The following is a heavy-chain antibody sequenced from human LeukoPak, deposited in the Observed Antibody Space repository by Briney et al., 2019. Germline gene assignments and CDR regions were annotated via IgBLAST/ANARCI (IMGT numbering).Heavy chain of an antibody. Sequence: GGSLRLSCAASGFIFSTYSMNWVRQAPGKGLECVSAISSSGSNTYYADSVKGRFTISRDNSKNTLYLQMNSLRAEDTAVYYCARSRGGSSFYFDYWGQGTLVTVSS. J-gene: IGHJ4*02. CDR3: ARSRGGSSFYFDY. V-gene: IGHV3-21*01. D-gene: IGHD6-6*01. CDR1: GFIFSTYS. CDR2: ISSSGSNT.